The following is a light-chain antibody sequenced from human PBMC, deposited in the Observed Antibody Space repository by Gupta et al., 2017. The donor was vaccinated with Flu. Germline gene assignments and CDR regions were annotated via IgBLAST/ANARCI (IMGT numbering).Light chain of an antibody. CDR2: GAS. CDR3: QQYGSSHGYT. CDR1: QSVSSSY. J-gene: IGKJ2*01. Sequence: EIVLTQSPGTLSLSPGERATLSCRASQSVSSSYLAWYQQKPGQAPRLLIYGASSRATGIPDRFSGSGSGTDFTLTISRREPEDFAVYYCQQYGSSHGYTFGQGTKLEIK. V-gene: IGKV3-20*01.